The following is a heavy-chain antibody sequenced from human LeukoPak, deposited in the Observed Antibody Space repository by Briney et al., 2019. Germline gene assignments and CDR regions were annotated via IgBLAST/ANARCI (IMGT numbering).Heavy chain of an antibody. Sequence: PGGSLRLSCAASGFTFSSYGMHWVRQAPGKGLEWVAVIWYDGSNKYYADSVKGRFTISRDNSKNTLYLQMNSLRAEDTAVYYCAKDAYGGVAMVRPIDYCGQGTLVTVSS. CDR1: GFTFSSYG. CDR3: AKDAYGGVAMVRPIDY. V-gene: IGHV3-33*06. CDR2: IWYDGSNK. D-gene: IGHD5-18*01. J-gene: IGHJ4*02.